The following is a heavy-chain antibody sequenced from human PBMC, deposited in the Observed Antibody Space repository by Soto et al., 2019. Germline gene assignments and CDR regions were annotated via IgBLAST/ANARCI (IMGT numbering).Heavy chain of an antibody. CDR3: ARMASESYSDS. V-gene: IGHV3-23*01. J-gene: IGHJ4*02. Sequence: EVQLLESGGGLVQPGGSLRLSCAASGFTFSSYAMSWVRQAPGKGLEWVSSTSGSGGSTYYADSVKGRFTVSRDNSRSTLSLQRNSLSAVDTALYYCARMASESYSDSWGPGTVVTVSS. D-gene: IGHD2-8*01. CDR1: GFTFSSYA. CDR2: TSGSGGST.